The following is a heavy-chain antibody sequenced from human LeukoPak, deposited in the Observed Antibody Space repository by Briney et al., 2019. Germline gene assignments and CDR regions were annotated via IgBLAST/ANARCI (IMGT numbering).Heavy chain of an antibody. J-gene: IGHJ4*02. CDR2: ISSSSSYI. CDR3: ARELAGHYYGSGSSFDH. CDR1: GFTFSSYS. V-gene: IGHV3-21*01. D-gene: IGHD3-10*01. Sequence: GGSLRLSCAASGFTFSSYSMNWVRQAPGKGLEWVSSISSSSSYIFYADSVKGRFTISRDNAKNSLYLQMNSLRAEDTAVYYCARELAGHYYGSGSSFDHWGQGTLVTVSS.